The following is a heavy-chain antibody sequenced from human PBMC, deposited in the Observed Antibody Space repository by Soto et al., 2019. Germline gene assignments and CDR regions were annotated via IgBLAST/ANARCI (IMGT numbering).Heavy chain of an antibody. Sequence: SETLSLTCAVYGGSFSGYYWSWIRQPPGKGLEWIGEINHSGSTNYNPSLKSRVTISVDTSKNQFSLKLSSVTAADTAVYYCARVNLVVVVAATHRWFDPWGQGTLVTVSS. CDR1: GGSFSGYY. CDR2: INHSGST. J-gene: IGHJ5*02. CDR3: ARVNLVVVVAATHRWFDP. D-gene: IGHD2-15*01. V-gene: IGHV4-34*01.